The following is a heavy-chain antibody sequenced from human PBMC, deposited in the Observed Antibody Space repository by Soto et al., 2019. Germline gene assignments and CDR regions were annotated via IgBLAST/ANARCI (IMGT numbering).Heavy chain of an antibody. CDR1: GDSISSCGSS. Sequence: SETLSLTCSVSGDSISSCGSSWSWIRQTPGKGLEWIGYLYHTGSTFYNPSLKSRVTISGDTSKNQFSLKLSSVTAADTAVYYCARDGLASSTSGMYYGMDVWGQGTTVTVSS. V-gene: IGHV4-30-2*05. CDR3: ARDGLASSTSGMYYGMDV. CDR2: LYHTGST. D-gene: IGHD2-2*01. J-gene: IGHJ6*02.